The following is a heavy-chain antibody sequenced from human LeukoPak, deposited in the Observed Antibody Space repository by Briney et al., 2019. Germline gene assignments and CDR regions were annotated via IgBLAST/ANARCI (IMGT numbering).Heavy chain of an antibody. V-gene: IGHV4-59*01. D-gene: IGHD1-26*01. CDR1: GVSISSYC. CDR3: ARARSYSLLRSTKNAFDI. Sequence: IPSETLSLTCTVSGVSISSYCWSWIRQPPGKGLEWIGYIYYSGSTNYNPSLKSRVTISVDTSKNQISLKLSSVTAADTAVYYCARARSYSLLRSTKNAFDIWGQGTMVTVSS. CDR2: IYYSGST. J-gene: IGHJ3*02.